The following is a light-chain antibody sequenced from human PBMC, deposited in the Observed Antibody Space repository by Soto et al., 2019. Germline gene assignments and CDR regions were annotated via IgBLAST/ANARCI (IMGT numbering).Light chain of an antibody. J-gene: IGKJ1*01. V-gene: IGKV1-6*01. CDR2: GAS. CDR3: LQHYSYPRT. CDR1: QGIRRD. Sequence: AIQMTQFPSSLSASVGDRVTISCRASQGIRRDIAWYQQRPGTVPKLLIFGASNLQSAVPSRFSGSGSGTDFTLTISSLQPEDFATYYCLQHYSYPRTFGQGTKVEVK.